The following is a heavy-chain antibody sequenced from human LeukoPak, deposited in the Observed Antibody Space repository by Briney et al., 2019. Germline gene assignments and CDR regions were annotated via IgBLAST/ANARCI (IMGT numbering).Heavy chain of an antibody. CDR2: IRSKAYGETT. CDR1: GFPFGDYH. D-gene: IGHD2-15*01. Sequence: GESLRLSCTVSGFPFGDYHMTWFRQAPGKGLEWVGGIRSKAYGETTQYAASVKGRFSISRDDSKSIAYLQMNSLRTEDTAVYYCTRDGRGSNFDYLGQGNLFTVSS. V-gene: IGHV3-49*03. J-gene: IGHJ4*02. CDR3: TRDGRGSNFDY.